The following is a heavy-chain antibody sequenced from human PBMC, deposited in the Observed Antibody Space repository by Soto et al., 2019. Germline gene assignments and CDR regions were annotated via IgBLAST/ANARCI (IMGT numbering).Heavy chain of an antibody. CDR3: TRDTSESYYYYYYMDV. CDR1: GFTFGDYA. V-gene: IGHV3-49*03. J-gene: IGHJ6*03. D-gene: IGHD1-1*01. CDR2: IRSKAYGGTT. Sequence: GGSLRLSCTASGFTFGDYAMSWFRQAPGKGLEWVGFIRSKAYGGTTEYAASVKGRFTISRDDSKSIAYLQMNSLKTEDTAVYYCTRDTSESYYYYYYMDVWGKGTTVTVSS.